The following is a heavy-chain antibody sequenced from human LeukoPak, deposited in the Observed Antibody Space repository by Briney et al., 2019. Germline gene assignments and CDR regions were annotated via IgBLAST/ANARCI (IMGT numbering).Heavy chain of an antibody. CDR3: ATDGYSGSFPPYFNY. J-gene: IGHJ4*02. V-gene: IGHV1-69*05. CDR2: IIPIFGTA. D-gene: IGHD1-26*01. CDR1: GGTFSSYA. Sequence: GASVKVSCKASGGTFSSYAISWVRQAPGQGLEWMGRIIPIFGTANYAQKFQGRVTITTDESTSTAYMELSSLRSEDTAVYYCATDGYSGSFPPYFNYWGQXTLVTVSS.